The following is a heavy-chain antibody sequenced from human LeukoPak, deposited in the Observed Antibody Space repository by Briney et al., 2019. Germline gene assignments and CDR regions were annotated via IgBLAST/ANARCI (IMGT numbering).Heavy chain of an antibody. CDR1: GGSFSGYY. J-gene: IGHJ6*03. CDR3: ARGGGVFRVVVPAAVYMDV. D-gene: IGHD2-2*01. Sequence: SETLSLTCAVSGGSFSGYYWSWIRQPPGKGLEWIGEINHSGSTNYNPSLKSRVTISVDTSKNQFSLKLSSVTAADTAVYYCARGGGVFRVVVPAAVYMDVWGKGTTVTVSS. CDR2: INHSGST. V-gene: IGHV4-34*01.